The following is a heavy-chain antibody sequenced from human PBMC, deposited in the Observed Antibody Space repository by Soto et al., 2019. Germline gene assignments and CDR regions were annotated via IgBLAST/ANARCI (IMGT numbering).Heavy chain of an antibody. CDR3: ARRVVVLTSDWFDP. J-gene: IGHJ5*02. D-gene: IGHD2-15*01. CDR2: ISVYNGNT. CDR1: GYTFVNYD. V-gene: IGHV1-18*01. Sequence: QVQLVQSGAEVKKPGASVKVSCKASGYTFVNYDISWVRQAPGQGLEWMGWISVYNGNTNYAQKAQGRVTMTTDTSTSTAYMELRSLRSDDTAVYYCARRVVVLTSDWFDPWGQGTLVTVSS.